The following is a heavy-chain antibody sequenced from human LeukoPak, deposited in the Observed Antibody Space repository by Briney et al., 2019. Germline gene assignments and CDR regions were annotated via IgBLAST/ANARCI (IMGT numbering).Heavy chain of an antibody. Sequence: SETLSLTCTVSGGSVSSGSYYWSWIRQPPGKGLEWIGYIYYSGSTNYNPSLKSRVTMSLDESKNHLSLNLASVTAADTAVYYCSRESGPFSPFGHWGQGTLVAVTS. V-gene: IGHV4-61*01. J-gene: IGHJ4*02. CDR1: GGSVSSGSYY. CDR3: SRESGPFSPFGH. CDR2: IYYSGST. D-gene: IGHD1-26*01.